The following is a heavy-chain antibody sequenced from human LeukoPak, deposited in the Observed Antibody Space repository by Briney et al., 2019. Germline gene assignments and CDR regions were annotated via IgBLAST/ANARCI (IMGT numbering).Heavy chain of an antibody. CDR1: GGSISSSSYY. Sequence: SETLSLTCTVSGGSISSSSYYWGWIRQPRGKGLEWIGSIYYSGSTYYNPSLKSRVTISVDTSKNQFSLKLSSVTAADTAVYYCARHMSYSKYQWFDPWGQGTLVTVSS. V-gene: IGHV4-39*01. D-gene: IGHD4-11*01. J-gene: IGHJ5*02. CDR3: ARHMSYSKYQWFDP. CDR2: IYYSGST.